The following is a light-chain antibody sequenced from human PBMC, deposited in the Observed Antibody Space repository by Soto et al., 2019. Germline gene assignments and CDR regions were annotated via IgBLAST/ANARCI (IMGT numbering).Light chain of an antibody. CDR2: SVS. Sequence: QSALTQPRSVSGSPGQSVTISFTGTNSDVGAYNYVSWYQHHPGKAPKCLIYSVSERPSGVPDRFSGSKSGNTASLTISGLQAEDEADYYCCSYAGRYTRVFGGGTKLTVL. CDR3: CSYAGRYTRV. CDR1: NSDVGAYNY. V-gene: IGLV2-11*01. J-gene: IGLJ3*02.